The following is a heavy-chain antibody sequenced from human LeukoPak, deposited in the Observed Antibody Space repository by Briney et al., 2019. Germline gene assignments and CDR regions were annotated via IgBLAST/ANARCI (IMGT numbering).Heavy chain of an antibody. D-gene: IGHD6-19*01. CDR1: GFTFDAYA. CDR2: ISWNSDST. J-gene: IGHJ4*02. V-gene: IGHV3-9*01. CDR3: AKPKTTSSGWYFFDN. Sequence: GGSLRLSCAASGFTFDAYAMHWVRHAPGKGLEWVSGISWNSDSTGYADSVKGRFTISRDNAKNSLSLQMHSLRPEDTALYYCAKPKTTSSGWYFFDNWGQGTLVTVSS.